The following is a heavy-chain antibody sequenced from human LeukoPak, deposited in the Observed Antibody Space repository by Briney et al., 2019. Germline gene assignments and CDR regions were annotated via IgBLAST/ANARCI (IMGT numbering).Heavy chain of an antibody. CDR2: IKSKTDGGTT. Sequence: GGSLRLSCAASGFTFSNTWMNWVRQAPGTGLEGIGRIKSKTDGGTTDYAAPVEGRFTISRDDSKNTLYLQMNSLKTEDTGVYYCTTLTFGGVIVLDYWGQGTLLTVSS. V-gene: IGHV3-15*01. CDR1: GFTFSNTW. J-gene: IGHJ4*02. CDR3: TTLTFGGVIVLDY. D-gene: IGHD3-16*02.